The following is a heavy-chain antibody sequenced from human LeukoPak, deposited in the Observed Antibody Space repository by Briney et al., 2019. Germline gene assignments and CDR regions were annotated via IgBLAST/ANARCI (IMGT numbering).Heavy chain of an antibody. Sequence: ASVKVSCRASGYSFTSYTSYYIHWVRQAPGQGLEWMGWISAYNGNTNYAQNFQGRVTMTTDTSTSTAYMELRSLRSDDTAVYYCARDLNPMTVMVITSFDYWGQGTLVTVSS. CDR1: GYSFTSYTSYY. CDR3: ARDLNPMTVMVITSFDY. D-gene: IGHD3-22*01. V-gene: IGHV1-18*04. J-gene: IGHJ4*02. CDR2: ISAYNGNT.